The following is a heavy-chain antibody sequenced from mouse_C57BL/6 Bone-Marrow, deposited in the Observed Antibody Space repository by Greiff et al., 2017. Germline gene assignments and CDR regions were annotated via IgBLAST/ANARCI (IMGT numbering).Heavy chain of an antibody. D-gene: IGHD2-4*01. J-gene: IGHJ3*01. V-gene: IGHV14-3*01. CDR2: IDPANGNT. CDR1: GFNIKNTY. Sequence: VQLQQSVAELVRPGASVKLSCTASGFNIKNTYMHWVKQRPEQGLAWIGRIDPANGNTKYDPKFPGKATLTADTSSNTAYLPLSSLTSEAAAIYYCATRLRLAYWGQGTLVTVSA. CDR3: ATRLRLAY.